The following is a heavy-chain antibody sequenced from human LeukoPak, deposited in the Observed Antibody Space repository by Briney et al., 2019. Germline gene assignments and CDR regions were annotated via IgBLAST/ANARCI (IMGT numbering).Heavy chain of an antibody. CDR2: IKQDGSEK. V-gene: IGHV3-7*03. CDR3: AKEITLSSGWTGFDY. Sequence: GGSLRLSCAASGFTFSSYWMSWVRQTPGKGLEWVANIKQDGSEKYYVDSVKGRFTISRDNSKNSLYLQMNSLRTEDTALYYCAKEITLSSGWTGFDYWGQGTLVTVSS. D-gene: IGHD6-19*01. CDR1: GFTFSSYW. J-gene: IGHJ4*02.